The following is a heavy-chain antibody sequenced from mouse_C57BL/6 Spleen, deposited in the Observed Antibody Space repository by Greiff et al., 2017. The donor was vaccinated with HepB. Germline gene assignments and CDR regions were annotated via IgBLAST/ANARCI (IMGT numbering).Heavy chain of an antibody. V-gene: IGHV3-6*01. Sequence: EVQLQQSGPGLVKPSQSLSLTCSVTGYSITSGYYWNWLRQFPGNQLEWMGYLSYDGSNNYNPSLKNRNPITRDTSKNQFSLKLNSVTTEHTATYYCAGAPSYYDYSEGYFDYWGQGTTLTVSS. J-gene: IGHJ2*01. CDR2: LSYDGSN. CDR3: AGAPSYYDYSEGYFDY. CDR1: GYSITSGYY. D-gene: IGHD2-4*01.